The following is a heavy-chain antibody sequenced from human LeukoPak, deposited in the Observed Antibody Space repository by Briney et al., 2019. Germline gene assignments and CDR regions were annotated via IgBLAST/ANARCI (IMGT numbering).Heavy chain of an antibody. D-gene: IGHD5-18*01. CDR1: GFTFSTYS. V-gene: IGHV3-21*01. CDR3: AREYSYGSSADMDV. Sequence: PGGSLRLSCAASGFTFSTYSMNWVRQAPGKGLEWVSSISVSSSYIYYADSVKGRFTISRDNAKNSLYLQMNSLRAEDTAVYYCAREYSYGSSADMDVWGKGTTVTVSS. J-gene: IGHJ6*03. CDR2: ISVSSSYI.